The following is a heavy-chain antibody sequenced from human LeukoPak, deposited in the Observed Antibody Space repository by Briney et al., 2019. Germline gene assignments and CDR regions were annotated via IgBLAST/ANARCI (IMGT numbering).Heavy chain of an antibody. CDR3: ARLTAAAGTFDY. CDR1: GFTVSSNY. J-gene: IGHJ4*02. CDR2: IYSGGST. Sequence: PSGGSLRLSCAASGFTVSSNYMSWVRQAPGKGLEWVSVIYSGGSTYYADSVKGRFTISRDNSKSTLYLQMNSLRAEDTAVYYCARLTAAAGTFDYWGQGTLVTVSS. D-gene: IGHD6-13*01. V-gene: IGHV3-53*01.